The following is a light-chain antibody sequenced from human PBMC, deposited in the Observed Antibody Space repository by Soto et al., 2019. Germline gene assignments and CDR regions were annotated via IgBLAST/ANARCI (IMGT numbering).Light chain of an antibody. V-gene: IGKV1-9*01. CDR3: QQLNSYPRT. CDR2: AAS. CDR1: QGISSY. Sequence: DIQLTQSPSFLSESVGDRVTITCRASQGISSYLAWYQQNPGKAPKLLIYAASTLQSGVPSRFSGSGSGTEFTLTISSLQPEEFATYYCQQLNSYPRTFGGGTKVEIK. J-gene: IGKJ4*01.